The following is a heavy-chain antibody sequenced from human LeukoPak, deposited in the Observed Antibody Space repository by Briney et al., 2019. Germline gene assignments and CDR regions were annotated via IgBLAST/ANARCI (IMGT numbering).Heavy chain of an antibody. Sequence: GGSLRLSCAASGFTFSSHAMNWVRQAPGKGLEWVSSIGGIGASTYYADSVKGRFTISRDNSKNTLYLQMNSLRAEDTALHYCAKAAYGDYVNWFDPWGQGILVIVSS. CDR1: GFTFSSHA. CDR2: IGGIGAST. J-gene: IGHJ5*02. CDR3: AKAAYGDYVNWFDP. D-gene: IGHD4-17*01. V-gene: IGHV3-23*01.